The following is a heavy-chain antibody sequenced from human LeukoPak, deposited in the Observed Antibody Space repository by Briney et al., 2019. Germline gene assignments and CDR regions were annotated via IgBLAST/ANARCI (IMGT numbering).Heavy chain of an antibody. Sequence: ASVKVSCKASGYTFTGYYMHWVRQAPGQGLEWMGWINPNSGGTNYAQKFQGRVTMTRDTSISTAYMELSRLRSDDTAVYYCARDGIELYYDISTGQYYFDYWGQGTLVTVSS. J-gene: IGHJ4*02. CDR1: GYTFTGYY. D-gene: IGHD3-9*01. CDR2: INPNSGGT. CDR3: ARDGIELYYDISTGQYYFDY. V-gene: IGHV1-2*02.